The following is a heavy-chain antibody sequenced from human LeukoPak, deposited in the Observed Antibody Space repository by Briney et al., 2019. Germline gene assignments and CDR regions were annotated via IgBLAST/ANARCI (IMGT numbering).Heavy chain of an antibody. CDR3: ARQKGGVAGLKYYFDY. CDR1: GGSISSSTYY. CDR2: ISYTGTT. D-gene: IGHD6-19*01. Sequence: SETLSLTCTVSGGSISSSTYYWGWIRQPPGKGLEWIGSISYTGTTYYKPSLKSRVTISVDTSKNQFSLNLSSVTAADTAVYYCARQKGGVAGLKYYFDYWGREPWSPSPQ. J-gene: IGHJ4*02. V-gene: IGHV4-39*01.